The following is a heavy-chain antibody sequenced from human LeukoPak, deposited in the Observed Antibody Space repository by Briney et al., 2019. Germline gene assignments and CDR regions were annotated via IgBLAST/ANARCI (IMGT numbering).Heavy chain of an antibody. D-gene: IGHD3-22*01. Sequence: GGSLRLSCAASGFTFSSYWMSWVRQAPGKGLEWVANIRQDGSEKYYVDSVKGRLTISRDNAKNSLYLQMNSLRAEDTAVYYCARETFTGYYYDSSGPEDYWGQGTLVTVSS. CDR1: GFTFSSYW. CDR3: ARETFTGYYYDSSGPEDY. CDR2: IRQDGSEK. V-gene: IGHV3-7*01. J-gene: IGHJ4*02.